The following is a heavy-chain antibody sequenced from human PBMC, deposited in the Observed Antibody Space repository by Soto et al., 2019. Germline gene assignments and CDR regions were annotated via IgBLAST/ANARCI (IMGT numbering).Heavy chain of an antibody. V-gene: IGHV4-39*01. D-gene: IGHD3-9*01. Sequence: QLQLQESGPGLVKPSETLSLTCTVSGGSISSSSYYWGWILQPPGKGLEWIGSIYYSGSTYYNPSLKGRVTISVDTSKNQFSLKLSSVTAADTAVYYCARHEGFLNSAYFDWLLLPNWFDPWGQGTLVTVSS. CDR1: GGSISSSSYY. CDR3: ARHEGFLNSAYFDWLLLPNWFDP. J-gene: IGHJ5*02. CDR2: IYYSGST.